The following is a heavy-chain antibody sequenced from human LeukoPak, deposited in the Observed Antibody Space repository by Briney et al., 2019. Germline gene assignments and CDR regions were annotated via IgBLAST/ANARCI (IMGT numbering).Heavy chain of an antibody. D-gene: IGHD3-10*01. CDR2: IYHSGST. CDR3: ARGRGTMVRGAHNWFDP. V-gene: IGHV4-30-2*01. J-gene: IGHJ5*02. Sequence: SETLSLTCAVSGGSISSGGYSWSWIRQPPGKGLEWIGYIYHSGSTYYNPSLKSRVTISVDRSKNQFSLKLSSVTAADTAVYYCARGRGTMVRGAHNWFDPWRQGTLVTVSP. CDR1: GGSISSGGYS.